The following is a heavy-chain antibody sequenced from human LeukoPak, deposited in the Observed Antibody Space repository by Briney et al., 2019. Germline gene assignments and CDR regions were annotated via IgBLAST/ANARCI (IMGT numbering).Heavy chain of an antibody. J-gene: IGHJ4*02. Sequence: GGSLRLSCAASGFTFSNYAMSWVRQAPGKGLEWVSGMSGSDGSTYYADSVKGRFAISRDNSKNTLFLQMNSLRAEDTAVYYCAKGSSSNIAARLNYWGQGTLVTVSS. CDR1: GFTFSNYA. CDR3: AKGSSSNIAARLNY. D-gene: IGHD6-6*01. CDR2: MSGSDGST. V-gene: IGHV3-23*01.